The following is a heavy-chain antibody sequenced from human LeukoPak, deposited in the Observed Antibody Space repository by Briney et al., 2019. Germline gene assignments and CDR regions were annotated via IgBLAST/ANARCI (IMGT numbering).Heavy chain of an antibody. D-gene: IGHD3-10*01. J-gene: IGHJ4*02. V-gene: IGHV3-30*02. CDR3: AKDLMRDIWFGES. CDR2: IR. Sequence: GGSLRLSCAAYGFTFSYYGMHWVRQAPGKGLEWVAFIRADSVKGRFTIFRDNSRNTLYLQMNSLRAEDTAVYYCAKDLMRDIWFGESWGQGTLVTVSS. CDR1: GFTFSYYG.